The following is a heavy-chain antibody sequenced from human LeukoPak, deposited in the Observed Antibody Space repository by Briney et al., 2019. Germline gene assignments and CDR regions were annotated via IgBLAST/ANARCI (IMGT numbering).Heavy chain of an antibody. D-gene: IGHD3-10*01. CDR3: ARDDYGSGSYYNSFDP. CDR1: GFTFSSYG. CDR2: IWYDGSNK. V-gene: IGHV3-33*01. J-gene: IGHJ5*02. Sequence: PGGSLRPSCAASGFTFSSYGMHWVRQAPGKGLEWVAVIWYDGSNKYYADSVKGRFTISRDNSKNTLYLQMNSLRAEDTAVYYCARDDYGSGSYYNSFDPWGQGTLVTVSS.